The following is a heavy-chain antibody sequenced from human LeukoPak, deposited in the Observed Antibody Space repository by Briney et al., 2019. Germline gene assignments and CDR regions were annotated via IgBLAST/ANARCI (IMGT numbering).Heavy chain of an antibody. CDR3: ARDGGGCSGGSCYADY. CDR2: IIPILGIA. D-gene: IGHD2-15*01. CDR1: GGTFSSYT. V-gene: IGHV1-69*04. Sequence: ASVKVSCKASGGTFSSYTISWVRQAPGQGLEWMGRIIPILGIANYAQKFQGRVTITADKSTGTAYMELSSLRSEDTAVYYCARDGGGCSGGSCYADYWGQGTLVTVSS. J-gene: IGHJ4*02.